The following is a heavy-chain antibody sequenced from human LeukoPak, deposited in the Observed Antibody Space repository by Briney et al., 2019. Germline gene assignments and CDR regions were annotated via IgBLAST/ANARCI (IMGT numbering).Heavy chain of an antibody. CDR3: ATTRGPDAFDI. J-gene: IGHJ3*02. V-gene: IGHV1-69*06. Sequence: ASVKVSCKASGGTFSSYAISWVRQAPGQGLDWMGGIIPIFGTANYAQKFQGRVTITADKSTSTAYMELSSLRSEDTAVYYCATTRGPDAFDIWGQGTMVTVSS. D-gene: IGHD1-1*01. CDR2: IIPIFGTA. CDR1: GGTFSSYA.